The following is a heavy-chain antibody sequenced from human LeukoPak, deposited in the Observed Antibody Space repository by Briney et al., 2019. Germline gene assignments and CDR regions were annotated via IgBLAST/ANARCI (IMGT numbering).Heavy chain of an antibody. D-gene: IGHD6-19*01. CDR2: ISYDGSNK. Sequence: PGGSLRLSCAASGFTFSSYAMHWVRQAPGKGLEWVAVISYDGSNKYYADSVKGRFTISRDNSKNTLYLQMNSLRAEDTAVYYCAKAEEQWLGPFDYWGQGTLVTVSS. CDR1: GFTFSSYA. J-gene: IGHJ4*02. CDR3: AKAEEQWLGPFDY. V-gene: IGHV3-30*18.